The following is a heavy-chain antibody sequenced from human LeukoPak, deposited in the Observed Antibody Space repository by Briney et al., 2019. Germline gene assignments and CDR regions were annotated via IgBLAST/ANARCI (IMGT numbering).Heavy chain of an antibody. Sequence: PGGSLRPSCAASGFTFSSYSMNWVRQAPGKGLEWVSSISSSSSYIYYADSVKGRFTISRDNAKNSLYLQMNSLRAEDTAVYYCARAYCSGGSCYSEADAFDIWGQGTMVTVSS. V-gene: IGHV3-21*01. CDR3: ARAYCSGGSCYSEADAFDI. CDR1: GFTFSSYS. CDR2: ISSSSSYI. D-gene: IGHD2-15*01. J-gene: IGHJ3*02.